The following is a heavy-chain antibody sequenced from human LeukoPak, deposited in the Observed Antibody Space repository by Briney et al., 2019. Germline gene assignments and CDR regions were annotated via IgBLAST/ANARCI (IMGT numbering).Heavy chain of an antibody. CDR1: GFTVSSNY. J-gene: IGHJ4*02. CDR3: ARDRGGAAAGTWIFDY. V-gene: IGHV3-53*01. Sequence: PGGSLRLSCAASGFTVSSNYMSWVRQAPGKGLEWVSVIYSGGSTYYADSVKGRFTISRDNSKNTLYLQMNSLRAEDTAVYYCARDRGGAAAGTWIFDYGGQGTLVTVSS. CDR2: IYSGGST. D-gene: IGHD6-13*01.